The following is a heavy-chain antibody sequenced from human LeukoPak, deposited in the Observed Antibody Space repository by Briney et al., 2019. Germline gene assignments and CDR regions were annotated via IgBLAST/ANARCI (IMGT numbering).Heavy chain of an antibody. CDR1: GGSISSYY. J-gene: IGHJ4*02. CDR2: IYYSGST. D-gene: IGHD6-19*01. V-gene: IGHV4-59*01. Sequence: PSETLSLTCTASGGSISSYYWSWIRQPPGKGLEWIGYIYYSGSTNYNPSLKSRVTISVDTSKNQFSLKLSSVTAADTAMYYCARVRSSGWGKGFDYWGQGTLVTVSS. CDR3: ARVRSSGWGKGFDY.